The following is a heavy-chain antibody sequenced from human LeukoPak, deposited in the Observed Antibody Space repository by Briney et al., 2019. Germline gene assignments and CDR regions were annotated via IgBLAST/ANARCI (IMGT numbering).Heavy chain of an antibody. D-gene: IGHD6-19*01. CDR3: ARTQGTGSDHFAMDV. Sequence: PSETLSLTCTVSGGSISSGGHYWSWIRQPPGKGLEWIGYIYYSGSTIYNPSLTSRVTISLDTSQNQFSLELSSVTAADTAVYFCARTQGTGSDHFAMDVWGQGTTVTVSS. CDR1: GGSISSGGHY. J-gene: IGHJ6*02. V-gene: IGHV4-61*08. CDR2: IYYSGST.